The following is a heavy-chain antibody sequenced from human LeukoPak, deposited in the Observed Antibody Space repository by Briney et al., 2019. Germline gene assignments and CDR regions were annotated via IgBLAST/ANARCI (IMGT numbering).Heavy chain of an antibody. V-gene: IGHV3-48*01. CDR3: ASVPWGAFDI. D-gene: IGHD7-27*01. CDR1: TFYFTDYA. CDR2: ISSSSSTI. Sequence: AGGSLRLSCAVSTFYFTDYAMSWARQAPGKGLEWVSYISSSSSTIYYADSVKGRFTISRDNAKNSLYLQMNSLRAEDTAVYCCASVPWGAFDIWGQGTMVTVSS. J-gene: IGHJ3*02.